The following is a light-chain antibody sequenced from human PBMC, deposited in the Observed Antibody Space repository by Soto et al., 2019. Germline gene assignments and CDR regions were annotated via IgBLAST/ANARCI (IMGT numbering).Light chain of an antibody. Sequence: IVMTQSPSTLSVSTGERATLSCRASQSISSNFLAWYQQKRGQAPRLLIHGASSRATGIPDRFSGSGYGTDFNLTISRLEPEDFVVYYCQQYASSPRTFGQGTKVDIK. CDR2: GAS. CDR1: QSISSNF. CDR3: QQYASSPRT. V-gene: IGKV3-20*01. J-gene: IGKJ1*01.